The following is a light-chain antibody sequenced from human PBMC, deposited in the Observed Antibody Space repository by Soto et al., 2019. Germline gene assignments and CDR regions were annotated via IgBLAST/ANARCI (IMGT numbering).Light chain of an antibody. CDR1: QGVSSH. Sequence: EFLLPRSPATLSLAPGERATLSGRVRQGVSSHFAWSQPKPGQAPRPLMYDASNRATGIPARFSGSWSGTDFTLTITILEPEDFAVHSGQQYASSRTSTFRQGT. CDR3: QQYASSRTST. CDR2: DAS. V-gene: IGKV3-11*01. J-gene: IGKJ1*01.